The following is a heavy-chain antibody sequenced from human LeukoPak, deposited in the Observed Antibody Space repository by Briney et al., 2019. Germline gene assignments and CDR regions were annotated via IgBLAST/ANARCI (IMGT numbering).Heavy chain of an antibody. V-gene: IGHV4-34*01. J-gene: IGHJ4*02. D-gene: IGHD3-16*02. CDR1: GGSSSGYY. CDR2: INHSGST. Sequence: SETLSLTCAVYGGSSSGYYWSWIRQPPGKGLEWIGEINHSGSTNYNPSLKSRVTISVDTSKNQFSLKLSSVTAADTAVYYCARGGVIVIRHFDYWGQGTLVTVSS. CDR3: ARGGVIVIRHFDY.